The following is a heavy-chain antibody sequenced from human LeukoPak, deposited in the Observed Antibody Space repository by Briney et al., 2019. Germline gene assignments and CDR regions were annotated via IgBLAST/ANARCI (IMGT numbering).Heavy chain of an antibody. Sequence: PSETLSLTCTVSGGSISSSSYYWGWIRQPPGKGLEWIGSIYYSGSTYYNPSLKSRVAISVDTSKNQFSLKLSSVTAADTAVCYCARIAAAAPDYWGQGTLVTVSS. J-gene: IGHJ4*02. CDR3: ARIAAAAPDY. CDR2: IYYSGST. V-gene: IGHV4-39*01. CDR1: GGSISSSSYY. D-gene: IGHD6-13*01.